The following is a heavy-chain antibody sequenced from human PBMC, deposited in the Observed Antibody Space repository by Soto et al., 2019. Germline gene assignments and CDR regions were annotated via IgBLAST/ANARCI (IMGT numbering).Heavy chain of an antibody. CDR1: GFTFSSYA. D-gene: IGHD2-21*02. J-gene: IGHJ4*02. V-gene: IGHV3-23*01. CDR2: ISGSGGST. CDR3: AKEMSVVTAMPNYCDY. Sequence: EVQLLESGGGLVQPGGSLRLSCAASGFTFSSYAMSWVRQAPGKGLEWVSAISGSGGSTYYADSVKGRFTISRDNSKNTLYLQMNSLRAEDTAVYYCAKEMSVVTAMPNYCDYWGQGTLVTVSS.